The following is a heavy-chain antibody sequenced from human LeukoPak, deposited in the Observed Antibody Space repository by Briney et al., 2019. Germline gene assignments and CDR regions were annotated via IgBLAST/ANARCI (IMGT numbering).Heavy chain of an antibody. J-gene: IGHJ4*02. V-gene: IGHV3-21*04. CDR2: ISSSSSYI. Sequence: GGSLRLSCAASGFTFSSYSMNWVRQAPGKGLEWVSSISSSSSYIYYADSVKGRFTISRDNAKNSLYLQMNSLRAEDTAVYYCAKLHAYSSSWQNYFDYWGQGTLVAVSS. D-gene: IGHD6-13*01. CDR3: AKLHAYSSSWQNYFDY. CDR1: GFTFSSYS.